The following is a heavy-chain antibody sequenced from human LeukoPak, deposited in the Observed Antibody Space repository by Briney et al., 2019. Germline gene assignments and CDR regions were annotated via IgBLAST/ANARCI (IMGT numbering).Heavy chain of an antibody. CDR1: GGSISSGDYY. Sequence: PSQTLSLTCTVSGGSISSGDYYWSWIRQPPGKGLEWIGYIYYSGSTNYNPSLKSRVTISVDTSKNQFSLKLSSVTAADTAVYYCASRRRTTVTTRSPYYYYYMDVWGKGTTVTVSS. D-gene: IGHD4-11*01. J-gene: IGHJ6*03. CDR3: ASRRRTTVTTRSPYYYYYMDV. CDR2: IYYSGST. V-gene: IGHV4-30-4*08.